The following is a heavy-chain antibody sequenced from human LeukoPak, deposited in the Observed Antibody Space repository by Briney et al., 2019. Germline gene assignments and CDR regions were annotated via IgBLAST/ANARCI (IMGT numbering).Heavy chain of an antibody. V-gene: IGHV3-23*01. CDR3: AKGGIQLTYYYYYYYMDV. J-gene: IGHJ6*03. CDR2: ISGSGGST. D-gene: IGHD5-18*01. CDR1: GFTFSSYA. Sequence: GGSLRLSCAASGFTFSSYAMSWVRQAPGKGLEWVSAISGSGGSTYYADSVEGRFTISRDNSKNTLYLQMNSLRAEDTAVYYCAKGGIQLTYYYYYYYMDVWGKGTTVTVSS.